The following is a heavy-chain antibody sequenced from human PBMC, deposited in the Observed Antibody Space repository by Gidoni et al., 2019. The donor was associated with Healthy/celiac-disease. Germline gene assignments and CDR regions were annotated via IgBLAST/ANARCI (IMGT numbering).Heavy chain of an antibody. CDR1: GFTFSSYG. CDR2: ISYDGSNK. CDR3: AKRGFAGEGYYGMDV. Sequence: QVQLVESGGGGVQPGRSLRLSCAASGFTFSSYGMHWVRQAPGKGLEWVAVISYDGSNKYYADSVKGRFTISRDNSKNTLYLQMNSLRAEDTAVYYCAKRGFAGEGYYGMDVWGQGTTVTVSS. V-gene: IGHV3-30*18. J-gene: IGHJ6*02.